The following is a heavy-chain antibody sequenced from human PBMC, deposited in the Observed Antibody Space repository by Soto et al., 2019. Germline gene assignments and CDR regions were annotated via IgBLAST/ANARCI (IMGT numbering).Heavy chain of an antibody. D-gene: IGHD6-13*01. V-gene: IGHV3-23*01. J-gene: IGHJ4*02. Sequence: EVQLLESGGGLVQPGGSLRLSCAASGFTFSNYAMTWVRQAPGKWLEWVSVITGSGGGTYFVDSVKGRFTISRDNSKNTVYLQMNSLRAEDTAVYYCAKRPLTAAGFDYWGPGTLGTVSS. CDR2: ITGSGGGT. CDR3: AKRPLTAAGFDY. CDR1: GFTFSNYA.